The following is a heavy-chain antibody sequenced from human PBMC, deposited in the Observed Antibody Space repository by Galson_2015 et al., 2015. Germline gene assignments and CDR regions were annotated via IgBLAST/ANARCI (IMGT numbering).Heavy chain of an antibody. Sequence: SLRLSCAASGFTFSSFGMHWVRQAPGKGLEWVAVISYDGGKRYSVDSVKGRFTIPRDNSNNTLFLRMNSLRPEDTAVYYCARGGRGPSRHGAIYDYYFGMDVWGQGTTVTVSS. CDR3: ARGGRGPSRHGAIYDYYFGMDV. CDR1: GFTFSSFG. D-gene: IGHD3-16*01. CDR2: ISYDGGKR. J-gene: IGHJ6*02. V-gene: IGHV3-30*03.